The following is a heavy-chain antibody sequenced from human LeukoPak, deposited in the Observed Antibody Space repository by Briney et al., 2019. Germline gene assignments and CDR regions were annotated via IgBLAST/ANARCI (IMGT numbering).Heavy chain of an antibody. V-gene: IGHV4-59*08. CDR3: ARQGGYIAPLAL. J-gene: IGHJ4*02. CDR2: ISYSGNT. Sequence: SETLSLTCAVYGGSFGGYYWSWIRQPPGKGLEWIGYISYSGNTNYNPSLKSRVTISVDTSKNQFSLKLSSVTAADTAVYYCARQGGYIAPLALWGQGTLVTVSA. CDR1: GGSFGGYY. D-gene: IGHD6-13*01.